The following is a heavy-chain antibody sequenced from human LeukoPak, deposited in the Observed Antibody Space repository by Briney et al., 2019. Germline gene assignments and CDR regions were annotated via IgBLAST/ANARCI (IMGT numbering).Heavy chain of an antibody. CDR3: ARVRGTVTTAHFDY. D-gene: IGHD4-17*01. V-gene: IGHV4-31*03. CDR2: IYYSGST. CDR1: GGSISSGGYY. Sequence: SETLSLTCTVSGGSISSGGYYWSWIRQHPGKGLEWIGYIYYSGSTYYNPSLKSRVTISVDTSKNQFSLKLSSVTAADTAVYYCARVRGTVTTAHFDYWGQGTLVTVSS. J-gene: IGHJ4*02.